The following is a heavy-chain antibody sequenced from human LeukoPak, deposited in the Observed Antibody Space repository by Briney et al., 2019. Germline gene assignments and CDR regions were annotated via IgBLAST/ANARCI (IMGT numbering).Heavy chain of an antibody. V-gene: IGHV3-30*18. D-gene: IGHD5-18*01. CDR3: AKDAHTYGNNWFDP. J-gene: IGHJ5*02. CDR2: ISFDGSNR. Sequence: GRSLRLSCAASGFTFDTYAIHWVRQAPGKGLEWVAVISFDGSNRYYADSVKGRFTISRDISKNTVYLQMTSLRTEDTAVYYCAKDAHTYGNNWFDPWGQGTLVTVSS. CDR1: GFTFDTYA.